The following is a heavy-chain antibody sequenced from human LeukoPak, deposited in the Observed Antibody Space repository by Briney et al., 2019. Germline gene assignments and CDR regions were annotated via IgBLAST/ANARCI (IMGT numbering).Heavy chain of an antibody. Sequence: PGGSLRLSCAASGFTFSSYAMSWVRQAPGKGLEWVSAISGSGGSTYYADSVKGRFTISRDNSKNTLYLQMNSLRAEDTAVYYCAKANYGDYYYYYGMDVWGQGTTVTVSS. CDR2: ISGSGGST. J-gene: IGHJ6*02. CDR1: GFTFSSYA. CDR3: AKANYGDYYYYYGMDV. V-gene: IGHV3-23*01. D-gene: IGHD4-17*01.